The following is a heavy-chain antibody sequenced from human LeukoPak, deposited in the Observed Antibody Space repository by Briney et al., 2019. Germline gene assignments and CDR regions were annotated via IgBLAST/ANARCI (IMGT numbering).Heavy chain of an antibody. J-gene: IGHJ5*02. V-gene: IGHV3-11*01. Sequence: GGSLRLSCAASGFTFSDYYMSWIRQAPGKGLEWVSYISSSGSTIYYADSVKGRFTISRDNAKNSLYLQMNSLRAEDTAVYYCAREPAAGYCSSTGCLNWFDPWGQGTLVTVSS. CDR3: AREPAAGYCSSTGCLNWFDP. CDR1: GFTFSDYY. D-gene: IGHD2-2*01. CDR2: ISSSGSTI.